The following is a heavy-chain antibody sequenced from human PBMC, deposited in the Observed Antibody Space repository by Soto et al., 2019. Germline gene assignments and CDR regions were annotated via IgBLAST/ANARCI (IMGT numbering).Heavy chain of an antibody. D-gene: IGHD2-2*01. CDR2: IIPIPGTA. J-gene: IGHJ6*02. Sequence: QVQLVQSGAEVKKPGSSVKVSCKASGGTFGSYAISWVRQAPGQGLEWMGGIIPIPGTANYAQEFQGRVTIAADESTSTAYMELSSLRSEDTAVYYCARSQGSRTSLEIYYYYYYGMDVWGQGTTVTVSS. CDR1: GGTFGSYA. V-gene: IGHV1-69*01. CDR3: ARSQGSRTSLEIYYYYYYGMDV.